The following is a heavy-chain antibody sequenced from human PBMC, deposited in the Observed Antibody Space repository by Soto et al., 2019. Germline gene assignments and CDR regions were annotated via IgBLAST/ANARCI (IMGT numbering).Heavy chain of an antibody. CDR1: GGTFSSYA. D-gene: IGHD3-3*01. CDR2: IIPIFGTA. V-gene: IGHV1-69*01. Sequence: QVQLVQSGAEVKKPGSSVKVSCKASGGTFSSYAISWVRQAPGQGLEWMGGIIPIFGTANYAQKFQGRVTITADESTSTAYMELSSLRSEDTAVYYCASPLRYYDFWSGTYGMDVWGQGTTVTVSS. J-gene: IGHJ6*02. CDR3: ASPLRYYDFWSGTYGMDV.